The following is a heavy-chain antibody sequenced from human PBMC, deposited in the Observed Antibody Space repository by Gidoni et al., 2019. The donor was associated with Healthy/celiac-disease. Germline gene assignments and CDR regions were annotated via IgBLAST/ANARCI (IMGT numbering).Heavy chain of an antibody. D-gene: IGHD1-26*01. CDR2: ISYDESNK. V-gene: IGHV3-30*18. Sequence: QVQLVEPGGGVVQPGRSLRLSCAASGFTFSSHGMHWGRQAPGKGLEWVAVISYDESNKYYADSVKGRFTISRDNSKNTLYLQMNSLRAEDTAVYYCAKDGGAYRVGATHFDYWGQGTLVTVSS. CDR3: AKDGGAYRVGATHFDY. CDR1: GFTFSSHG. J-gene: IGHJ4*02.